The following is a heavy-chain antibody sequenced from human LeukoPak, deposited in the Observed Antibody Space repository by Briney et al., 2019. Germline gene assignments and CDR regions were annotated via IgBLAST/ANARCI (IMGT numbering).Heavy chain of an antibody. V-gene: IGHV3-21*01. CDR1: GFTFSSYS. CDR3: VWDYGDYVMDV. D-gene: IGHD4-17*01. CDR2: ISSSSSYI. Sequence: GGSLRLSCAASGFTFSSYSMNWVRQAPGKGLEWVSSISSSSSYIYYADSVKGLFTISRDNAKNSLYLQMNSLRAEDTAVYYCVWDYGDYVMDVWGLGTTVIVTS. J-gene: IGHJ6*02.